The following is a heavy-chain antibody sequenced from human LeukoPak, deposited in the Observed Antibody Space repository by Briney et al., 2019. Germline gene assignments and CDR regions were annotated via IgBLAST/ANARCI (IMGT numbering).Heavy chain of an antibody. D-gene: IGHD3-10*01. CDR2: INHSGST. CDR1: GGSFSGYY. J-gene: IGHJ5*02. V-gene: IGHV4-34*01. Sequence: SETLSLTCAVYGGSFSGYYWSWIRQPPGKGLEWIGEINHSGSTNYNPSLKSRVTISVDTSKNQFSLKLSSVTAADTAVYYCARHRGGAVLLWSLRRNWFDPWGQGTLVTVSS. CDR3: ARHRGGAVLLWSLRRNWFDP.